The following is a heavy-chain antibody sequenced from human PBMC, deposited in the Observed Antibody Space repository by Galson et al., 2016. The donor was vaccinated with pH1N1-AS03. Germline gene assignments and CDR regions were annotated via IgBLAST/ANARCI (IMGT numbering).Heavy chain of an antibody. CDR2: INNRGNT. D-gene: IGHD2-21*01. CDR1: GAPVSSGGDY. CDR3: TRGKEKGRVIVPTVLFYFDS. V-gene: IGHV4-61*02. J-gene: IGHJ5*01. Sequence: TLSLTCIVSGAPVSSGGDYWSWIRQPAGKGLEWIGRINNRGNTKYNPSLESRVVMSADTSRNQFSLRLSAVTAADTAVYYCTRGKEKGRVIVPTVLFYFDSWGQGKLVTVAS.